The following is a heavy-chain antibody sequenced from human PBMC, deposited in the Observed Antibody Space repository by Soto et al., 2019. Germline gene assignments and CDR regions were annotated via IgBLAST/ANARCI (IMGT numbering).Heavy chain of an antibody. V-gene: IGHV3-21*04. J-gene: IGHJ4*02. CDR1: GFTFTRYS. Sequence: GGSLRLSCAASGFTFTRYSMNWVRQAPGKGLEWVSSISSTTNYIYYADSVRGRFTISRDFSKNTVFLHMDSLRAEDTAVYYCAKDRDYPRDYFHYWGQGTLVTVSS. CDR3: AKDRDYPRDYFHY. D-gene: IGHD3-10*01. CDR2: ISSTTNYI.